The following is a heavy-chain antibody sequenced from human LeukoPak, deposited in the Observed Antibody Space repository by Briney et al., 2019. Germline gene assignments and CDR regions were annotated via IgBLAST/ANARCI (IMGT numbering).Heavy chain of an antibody. Sequence: GSLRLSCTASGFTFGDYAMSWVRQAPGKGLEWVAVISYDGSNKYYADSVKGRFTISRDNSKNTLYLQMNSLRAEDTAVYYCAKDHSYGYSPNSGWFDPWGQGTLVAVSS. CDR2: ISYDGSNK. CDR3: AKDHSYGYSPNSGWFDP. CDR1: GFTFGDYA. J-gene: IGHJ5*02. D-gene: IGHD5-18*01. V-gene: IGHV3-30*04.